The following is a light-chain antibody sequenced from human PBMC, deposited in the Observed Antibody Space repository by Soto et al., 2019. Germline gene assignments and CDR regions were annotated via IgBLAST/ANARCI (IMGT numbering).Light chain of an antibody. Sequence: EIVMTQSPATLSVSPGERATLSCRASQSVSSNLAWYQQKPGQAPRLLIYGASTRATGIQARFSGSGSGTEFTLTISSLQSEDFGVYYCQHDNNWPWTFGQGTKVEIK. CDR3: QHDNNWPWT. CDR2: GAS. J-gene: IGKJ1*01. V-gene: IGKV3-15*01. CDR1: QSVSSN.